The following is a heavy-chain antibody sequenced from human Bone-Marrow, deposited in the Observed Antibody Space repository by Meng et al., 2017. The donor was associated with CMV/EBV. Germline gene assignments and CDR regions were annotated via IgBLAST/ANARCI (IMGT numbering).Heavy chain of an antibody. CDR3: ARDSHDFWSGYYQVYYYGMDV. J-gene: IGHJ6*02. Sequence: GGSLKLPCAASGFTFMSSAMHWVRQTPGKGMEWVAVVSDDGKNKYYADSVKGRFTISRDNSKSTLYLQMNSLRAEDTAVYYCARDSHDFWSGYYQVYYYGMDVWGQGTTVTVSS. D-gene: IGHD3-3*01. V-gene: IGHV3-30*04. CDR2: VSDDGKNK. CDR1: GFTFMSSA.